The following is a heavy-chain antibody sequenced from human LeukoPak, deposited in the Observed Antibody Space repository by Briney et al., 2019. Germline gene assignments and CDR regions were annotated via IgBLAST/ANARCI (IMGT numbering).Heavy chain of an antibody. CDR2: IYYSGST. Sequence: PSVTLSLTCTVSGGSISSYYWSWIRQPPGKGLEWIGYIYYSGSTNYNPSLKSRVTKSVDTSKNQFSLKLSSVTAADTAVYYCARDGWRYYYYYGMDVWGQGTTVTVSS. J-gene: IGHJ6*02. CDR3: ARDGWRYYYYYGMDV. CDR1: GGSISSYY. D-gene: IGHD3-10*01. V-gene: IGHV4-59*01.